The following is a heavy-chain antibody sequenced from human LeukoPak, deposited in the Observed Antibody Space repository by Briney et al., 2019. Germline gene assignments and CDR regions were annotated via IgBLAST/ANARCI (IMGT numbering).Heavy chain of an antibody. CDR3: AKDSWLSGHYYDSSGYSDAFDI. D-gene: IGHD3-22*01. J-gene: IGHJ3*02. Sequence: GGSLRLSCAASGFTFSSYSMNWVRQAPGKGLEWVSSISSSSSYIYYADSVKGRFTISRDNAKNSLYLQMNSLRAEDTALYYCAKDSWLSGHYYDSSGYSDAFDIWGQGTMVTVSS. CDR2: ISSSSSYI. V-gene: IGHV3-21*04. CDR1: GFTFSSYS.